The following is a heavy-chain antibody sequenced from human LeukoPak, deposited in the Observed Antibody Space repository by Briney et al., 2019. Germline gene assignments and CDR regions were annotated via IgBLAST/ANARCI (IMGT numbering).Heavy chain of an antibody. CDR3: ARDRDSSGWYEGFDY. D-gene: IGHD6-19*01. CDR1: GFTFSSSA. J-gene: IGHJ4*02. Sequence: GGSLRLSCAASGFTFSSSAMHWVRQAPDKGPEWVAVIPYDGSNKYYADSVKGRFTISRDNSKNTLYLQMNSLRADDTAVYYCARDRDSSGWYEGFDYWGQGTLVTVSS. V-gene: IGHV3-30-3*01. CDR2: IPYDGSNK.